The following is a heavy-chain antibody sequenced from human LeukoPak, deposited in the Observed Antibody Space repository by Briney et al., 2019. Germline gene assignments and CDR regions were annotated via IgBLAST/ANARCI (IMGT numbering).Heavy chain of an antibody. V-gene: IGHV4-59*08. CDR3: ASGYSSSWYEGRPVHYYYGMDV. Sequence: SETLSLTCTVSGGSISSYYWSWIRQPPGKGLEWIGYIYYSGSTNYNPSLKSRVTISVDTSKNQFSLKLSSVTAADTAVYYCASGYSSSWYEGRPVHYYYGMDVWGQGTTVTVSS. CDR1: GGSISSYY. CDR2: IYYSGST. D-gene: IGHD6-13*01. J-gene: IGHJ6*02.